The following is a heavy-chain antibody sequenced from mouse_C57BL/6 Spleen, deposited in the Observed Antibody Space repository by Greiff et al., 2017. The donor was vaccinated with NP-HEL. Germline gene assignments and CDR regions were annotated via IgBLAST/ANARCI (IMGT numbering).Heavy chain of an antibody. V-gene: IGHV1-55*01. CDR2: IYPGSGST. CDR1: GYTFTSYW. J-gene: IGHJ3*01. Sequence: QVQLQQPGAELVKPGASVKMSCKASGYTFTSYWITWVKQRPGQGLEWIGDIYPGSGSTNYNEKFKSKATLTVDTSSSTAYMQLSSLTSEDSAVYYCARRASYSNSWFAYWGQGTLVTVSA. CDR3: ARRASYSNSWFAY. D-gene: IGHD2-5*01.